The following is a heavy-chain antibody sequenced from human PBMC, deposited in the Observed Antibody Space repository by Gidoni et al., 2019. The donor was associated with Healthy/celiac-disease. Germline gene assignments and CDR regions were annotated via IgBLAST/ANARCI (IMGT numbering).Heavy chain of an antibody. J-gene: IGHJ5*02. CDR3: ARTRLWFGEGRWFDP. CDR1: GYSLPSYW. Sequence: EVQLVQSGAEVKKPGESLKISCKGSGYSLPSYWIGWGRQVPGKGLEWMGIIYPGDSDTRYSPSFQGQVTISADKSISTAYLQWSSLKASDTAMYYCARTRLWFGEGRWFDPWGQGTLVTVSS. V-gene: IGHV5-51*01. CDR2: IYPGDSDT. D-gene: IGHD3-10*01.